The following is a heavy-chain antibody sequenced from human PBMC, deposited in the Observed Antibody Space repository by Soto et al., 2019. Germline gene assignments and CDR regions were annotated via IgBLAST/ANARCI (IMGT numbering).Heavy chain of an antibody. CDR3: VRGLRYGVHMRFDT. Sequence: EVQLVESGGDLIQPGGSLRLSCAASGFTLSSYWIHWVRQAPGKGLVWVSRISPDGRTTTYADPVKGRFTVSRDNGKQTVFVQMNRLRVEGSPWDYRVRGLRYGVHMRFDTWGQGTLVTVSS. J-gene: IGHJ5*02. V-gene: IGHV3-74*03. CDR1: GFTLSSYW. D-gene: IGHD5-18*01. CDR2: ISPDGRTT.